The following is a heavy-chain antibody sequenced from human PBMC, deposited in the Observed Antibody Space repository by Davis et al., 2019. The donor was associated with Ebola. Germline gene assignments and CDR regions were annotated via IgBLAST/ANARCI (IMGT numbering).Heavy chain of an antibody. V-gene: IGHV3-7*03. J-gene: IGHJ4*02. Sequence: GESLKISCAASGFTFSSDWMSWVRQAPGKGLEWVANIKQDGSEKYYVDSVKGRFTISRDNAKNSLYLQMDSLRAEDTAVYYCANDGEYYYGSGSYRGYWGQGTLVTVSS. CDR1: GFTFSSDW. CDR3: ANDGEYYYGSGSYRGY. D-gene: IGHD3-10*01. CDR2: IKQDGSEK.